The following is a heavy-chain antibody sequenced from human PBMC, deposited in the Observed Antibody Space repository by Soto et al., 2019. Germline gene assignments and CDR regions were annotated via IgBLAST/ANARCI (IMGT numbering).Heavy chain of an antibody. V-gene: IGHV4-30-4*08. CDR2: IYYSGST. D-gene: IGHD3-3*01. CDR3: ARAQGYDDFGSGYWFDP. J-gene: IGHJ5*02. CDR1: GGSISSGDYY. Sequence: SETLSLTCTVSGGSISSGDYYWSLIRQPPGKGLEWIGYIYYSGSTYYNPSLKSRVTISVDTSKNQFSLKMSSVTAADTAVYFCARAQGYDDFGSGYWFDPWAQGTLVTVSS.